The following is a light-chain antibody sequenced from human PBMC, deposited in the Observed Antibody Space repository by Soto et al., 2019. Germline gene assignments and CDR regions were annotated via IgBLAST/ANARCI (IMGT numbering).Light chain of an antibody. J-gene: IGLJ2*01. Sequence: QAVVTQSPSASASLGASVKLTCTLSSGHSNYAIAWHQQQPEKGPRYLMRLNNDGSHSKGDGIPDRFSGSSSGGEYSLTISSLQSDDEADYYCQTWGTGIVVFGGGTKVTVL. CDR3: QTWGTGIVV. CDR1: SGHSNYA. CDR2: LNNDGSH. V-gene: IGLV4-69*01.